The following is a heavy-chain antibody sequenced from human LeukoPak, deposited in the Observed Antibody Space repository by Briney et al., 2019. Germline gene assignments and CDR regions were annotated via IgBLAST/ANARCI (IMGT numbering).Heavy chain of an antibody. D-gene: IGHD5-12*01. V-gene: IGHV3-21*04. CDR1: GFTFSSYS. CDR2: ISSSSSYI. CDR3: AKRYSGYEFDP. J-gene: IGHJ5*02. Sequence: GGSPRLSCAASGFTFSSYSMNWVRQAPGKGPEWVSSISSSSSYIYYADSVKGRFTISRDNSKNTLYLQMNSLRAEDTAVYYCAKRYSGYEFDPWGQGTLVTVSS.